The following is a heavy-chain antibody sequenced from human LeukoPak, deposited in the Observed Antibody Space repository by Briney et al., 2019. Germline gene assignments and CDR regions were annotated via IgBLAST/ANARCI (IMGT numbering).Heavy chain of an antibody. Sequence: SETLSLTCAVYGGSFSGYYWSWIRQPPGKGLEWIGEINHSGSTNYNPSLKSRVTISVDTSKNQFSLKLSSVTAADTAVYYCARVRSGYSYGRPLYFDYWGQGTLVTVSS. V-gene: IGHV4-34*01. CDR1: GGSFSGYY. D-gene: IGHD5-18*01. CDR2: INHSGST. J-gene: IGHJ4*02. CDR3: ARVRSGYSYGRPLYFDY.